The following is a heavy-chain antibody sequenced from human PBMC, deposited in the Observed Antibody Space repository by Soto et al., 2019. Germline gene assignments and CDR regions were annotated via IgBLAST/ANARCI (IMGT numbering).Heavy chain of an antibody. V-gene: IGHV5-51*01. D-gene: IGHD2-15*01. CDR3: ARVTPRGIVVVVDATALDAFDT. CDR1: RYSFTSYW. J-gene: IGHJ3*02. Sequence: PGESLKISCMGTRYSFTSYWIGSVRQMPGKGLEWMGIIYPGDSDTRYSPSFQGQVTISADKSISTAYLQWSSLKASDTAMYYCARVTPRGIVVVVDATALDAFDTRGLRKMLTISS. CDR2: IYPGDSDT.